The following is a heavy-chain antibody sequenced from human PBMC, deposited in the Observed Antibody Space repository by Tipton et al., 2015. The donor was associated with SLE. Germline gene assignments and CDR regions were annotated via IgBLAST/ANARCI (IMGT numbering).Heavy chain of an antibody. J-gene: IGHJ4*02. Sequence: QVQLVKSGAEVKKPGASVKVSCKASGYTFTAYHIHWVRQAPGQGLEWVGRINAYSGGTIYAQRIQGRVTMTRDPSINADYMELTSLTSDGTAVYYCAREPAVAAHKVPFGDYWGQGTLVTVSS. CDR2: INAYSGGT. D-gene: IGHD2-15*01. V-gene: IGHV1-2*06. CDR1: GYTFTAYH. CDR3: AREPAVAAHKVPFGDY.